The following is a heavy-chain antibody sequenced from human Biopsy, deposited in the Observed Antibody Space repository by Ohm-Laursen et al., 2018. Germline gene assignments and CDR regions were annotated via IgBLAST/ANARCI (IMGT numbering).Heavy chain of an antibody. V-gene: IGHV3-11*01. CDR2: ISGGGTI. CDR3: ARDTRWSPYSTDV. CDR1: GFSFSDYH. D-gene: IGHD4-23*01. Sequence: GSLRLSCAASGFSFSDYHMRWIRQAPGRGLEWVSYISGGGTIYYGDSMKGRVTISRDNAKNSLYLQMHSLRAENTAVYYCARDTRWSPYSTDVWGQGTTVTVSS. J-gene: IGHJ6*02.